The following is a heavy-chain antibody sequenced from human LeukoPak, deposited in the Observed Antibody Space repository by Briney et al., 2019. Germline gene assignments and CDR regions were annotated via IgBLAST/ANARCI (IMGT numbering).Heavy chain of an antibody. J-gene: IGHJ5*02. V-gene: IGHV1-8*01. CDR3: ARAGYSSSWQDYNWFDP. CDR1: GYTFTSYD. Sequence: GASVKVSCKASGYTFTSYDINWVRQATGQGLEWMGWMNPNSGNTGYAQKFQGRVTMTRNTSISTAYMELSSLRSEDTAVYYCARAGYSSSWQDYNWFDPWGQGTLVTVSS. CDR2: MNPNSGNT. D-gene: IGHD6-13*01.